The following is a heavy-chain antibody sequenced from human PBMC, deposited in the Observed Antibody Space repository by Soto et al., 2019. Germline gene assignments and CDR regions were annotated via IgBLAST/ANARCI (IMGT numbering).Heavy chain of an antibody. D-gene: IGHD2-2*01. CDR2: IYYSGST. J-gene: IGHJ5*02. CDR3: ARVDCISTSGYPGYLFDP. CDR1: GGSISSGDYY. V-gene: IGHV4-30-4*01. Sequence: SETLSLTCTVSGGSISSGDYYWSWIRQPPGKGLEWIGYIYYSGSTYYNPSLKSRVTISVDTSKNQFSLKLSSVTAADTAVYYCARVDCISTSGYPGYLFDPWGQGTLVTVSS.